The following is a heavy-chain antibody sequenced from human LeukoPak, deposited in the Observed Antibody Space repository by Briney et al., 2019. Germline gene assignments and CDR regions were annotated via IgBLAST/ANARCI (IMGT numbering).Heavy chain of an antibody. CDR3: AREGHSSGSLGDY. J-gene: IGHJ4*02. Sequence: ASVKVSCKASGYTFTVYYMHWVRQAPGQGLEWMGRINPNSGGTNYAQKFQGRVTMTRDTSISTAYMELSRLRSDDTAVYYCAREGHSSGSLGDYWGQGILVTVSS. V-gene: IGHV1-2*06. D-gene: IGHD6-19*01. CDR1: GYTFTVYY. CDR2: INPNSGGT.